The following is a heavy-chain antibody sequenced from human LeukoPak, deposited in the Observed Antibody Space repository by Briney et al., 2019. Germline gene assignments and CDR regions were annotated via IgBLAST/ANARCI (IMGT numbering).Heavy chain of an antibody. CDR1: GGSFSGYY. V-gene: IGHV4-34*01. CDR2: INHSGST. J-gene: IGHJ4*02. CDR3: ARGTRYGYRY. D-gene: IGHD3-16*02. Sequence: SETLSLTCAVYGGSFSGYYWSWIRQPPGKGLEWIGEINHSGSTNYNPSLKCRVTISVDTSKNQFSLKLSSVTAADTAVYYCARGTRYGYRYWGQGTLVTVSS.